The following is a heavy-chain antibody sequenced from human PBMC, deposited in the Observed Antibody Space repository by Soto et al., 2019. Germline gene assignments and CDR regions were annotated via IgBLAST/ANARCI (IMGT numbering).Heavy chain of an antibody. J-gene: IGHJ4*01. D-gene: IGHD1-26*01. Sequence: GGSLRLSCVVSWFTFTMYWMHWVRHVPEQSHFCVSLTTADRTTPNNAHPVRDPFTISRDNSKNTLYLQMNNLKRDDTALYYCTRGPRADTSGTGAHWCHVTKFTVSS. CDR3: TRGPRADTSGTGAH. V-gene: IGHV3-74*01. CDR2: TTADRTTP. CDR1: WFTFTMYW.